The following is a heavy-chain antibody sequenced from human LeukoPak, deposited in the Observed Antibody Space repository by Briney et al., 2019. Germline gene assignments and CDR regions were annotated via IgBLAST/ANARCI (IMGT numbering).Heavy chain of an antibody. CDR3: AKGAGSIATRPRESYYYYYMDV. CDR1: GFNFNKFG. D-gene: IGHD6-6*01. V-gene: IGHV3-30*02. CDR2: IRYDGTND. J-gene: IGHJ6*03. Sequence: GGSLRLTCTASGFNFNKFGLHWLRQAPGKGLEWVAFIRYDGTNDYYGCSVRGRFTISRDNSMNSLFLQMNSLRPEDTAVYYCAKGAGSIATRPRESYYYYYMDVWGKGTTVIVSS.